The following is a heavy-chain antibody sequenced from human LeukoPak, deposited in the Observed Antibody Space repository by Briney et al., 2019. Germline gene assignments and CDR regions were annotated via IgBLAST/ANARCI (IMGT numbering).Heavy chain of an antibody. Sequence: ASVKVSCKASGYTFTGYYMHWVRQAPGQGLAWMGWINPNSGGTNYAQKFQGRVTMTRNTSISTAYMELSSLRSEDTAVYYCARGGSGWYGGADYWGQGTLVTVSS. J-gene: IGHJ4*02. D-gene: IGHD6-19*01. V-gene: IGHV1-2*02. CDR1: GYTFTGYY. CDR3: ARGGSGWYGGADY. CDR2: INPNSGGT.